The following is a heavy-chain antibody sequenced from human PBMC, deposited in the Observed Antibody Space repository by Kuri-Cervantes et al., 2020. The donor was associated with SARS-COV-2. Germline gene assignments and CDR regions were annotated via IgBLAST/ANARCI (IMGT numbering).Heavy chain of an antibody. CDR1: GYTFKTYG. CDR2: ISAYNGNT. D-gene: IGHD2-15*01. V-gene: IGHV1-18*01. Sequence: ASVKVSCKASGYTFKTYGISWVRQAPGQGLEWMGWISAYNGNTNYAQKLQGRVTMTTDTSTSTAYMELRSLRSDDTAVYYCARVFTTPSGTDAFDIWGQGTMVTVSS. J-gene: IGHJ3*02. CDR3: ARVFTTPSGTDAFDI.